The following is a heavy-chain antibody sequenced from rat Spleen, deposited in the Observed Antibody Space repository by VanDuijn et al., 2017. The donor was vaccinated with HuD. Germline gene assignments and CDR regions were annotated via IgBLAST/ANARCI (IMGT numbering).Heavy chain of an antibody. J-gene: IGHJ2*01. CDR1: GMSFTNYD. D-gene: IGHD1-9*01. V-gene: IGHV5-29*01. CDR2: ISYGDSSGHSST. CDR3: ARRHYGYTDYFDY. Sequence: EVQLVESGGGLVQPGRSQKLSCAASGMSFTNYDMAWVRQAPTKGLEWIATISYGDSSGHSSTYYRDSVKGRFTISRDNAKSTLSLQMDSLRSDDTATYYCARRHYGYTDYFDYWGQGVMVTVSS.